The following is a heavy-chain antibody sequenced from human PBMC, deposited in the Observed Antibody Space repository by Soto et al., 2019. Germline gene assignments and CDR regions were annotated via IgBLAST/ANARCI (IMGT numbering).Heavy chain of an antibody. Sequence: QVELVQSGGEVKKPGASVKVSCKVSGFKFTSYGINWVRQAPGQGLEWVGWVTAYNDNVKYAEKFQGRVTMTADTAATTAYMDLTSLRAEDTAVYYCARYDFWSGYSPDIWGPGTMVTVAS. J-gene: IGHJ1*01. V-gene: IGHV1-18*01. CDR3: ARYDFWSGYSPDI. D-gene: IGHD3-3*01. CDR2: VTAYNDNV. CDR1: GFKFTSYG.